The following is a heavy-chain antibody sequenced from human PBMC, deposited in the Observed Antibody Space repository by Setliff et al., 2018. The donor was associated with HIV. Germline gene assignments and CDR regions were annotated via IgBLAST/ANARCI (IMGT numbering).Heavy chain of an antibody. V-gene: IGHV4-38-2*01. CDR1: GYSISTAYY. CDR2: VYHSGTT. D-gene: IGHD3-3*01. CDR3: MRGRSITIFGVAYFDF. J-gene: IGHJ4*02. Sequence: PSETLSLTCAVSGYSISTAYYWGWIRQPPGKGLGWIGSVYHSGTTYYNPSLKSRVTISVDMSNNQFSLKVTSVTAADTAVYYCMRGRSITIFGVAYFDFWGQGTQVTVSS.